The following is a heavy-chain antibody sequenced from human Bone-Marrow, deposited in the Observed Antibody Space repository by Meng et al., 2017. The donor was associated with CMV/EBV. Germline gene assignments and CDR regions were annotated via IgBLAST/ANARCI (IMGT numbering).Heavy chain of an antibody. Sequence: ESLKISWAASGFTFSSYAMSWVRQAPGKGLEWVSVIYSGGSSTYYADSVKGRFTISRDNSKNTLYLQMNSLRAEDTAVYYCAKSWVSDLFIFDYWGQGPLVTVSS. V-gene: IGHV3-23*03. CDR1: GFTFSSYA. CDR3: AKSWVSDLFIFDY. J-gene: IGHJ4*02. CDR2: IYSGGSST. D-gene: IGHD6-13*01.